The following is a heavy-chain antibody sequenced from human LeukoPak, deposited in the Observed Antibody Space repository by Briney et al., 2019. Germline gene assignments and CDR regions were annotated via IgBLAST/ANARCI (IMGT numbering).Heavy chain of an antibody. CDR1: GFTFSSYG. Sequence: PGGSLRLSCAASGFTFSSYGMHWVRQAPGKGLEWVAVISYDGSNKYYADSVKGRFTISRDNSKNTLYLQMNSLRAEDTAVYYCVVVESWYLPSYFDYWGQGALVTVSS. V-gene: IGHV3-30*03. D-gene: IGHD6-13*01. CDR2: ISYDGSNK. CDR3: VVVESWYLPSYFDY. J-gene: IGHJ4*02.